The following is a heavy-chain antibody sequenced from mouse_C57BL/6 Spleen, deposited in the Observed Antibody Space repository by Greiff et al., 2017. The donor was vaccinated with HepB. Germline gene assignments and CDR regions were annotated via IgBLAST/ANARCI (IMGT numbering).Heavy chain of an antibody. CDR1: GFTFSDYG. CDR2: ISSGSSTI. D-gene: IGHD3-2*02. J-gene: IGHJ3*01. V-gene: IGHV5-17*01. Sequence: EVKLMDSGGGLVKPGGSLKLSCAASGFTFSDYGMHWVRQAPEKGLEWVAYISSGSSTIYYADTVKGRFTISRDNAKNTLFLQMTSLRSEDTAMYYCARGDSSGDYAYWGQVTLVTVSS. CDR3: ARGDSSGDYAY.